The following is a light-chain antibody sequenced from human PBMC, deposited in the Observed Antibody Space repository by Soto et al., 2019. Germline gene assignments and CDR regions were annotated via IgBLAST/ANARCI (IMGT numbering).Light chain of an antibody. Sequence: DIQLTQSPSFLSASVGDRVTITCRASQDISNYLAWYQQKPGKAPKFLIYGTSTLQSGVPSRFSGSGSGTEFTLTLRSLQPEDFTSYYCQQVNSHPLTFGGGTKVEIK. V-gene: IGKV1-9*01. CDR3: QQVNSHPLT. J-gene: IGKJ4*01. CDR2: GTS. CDR1: QDISNY.